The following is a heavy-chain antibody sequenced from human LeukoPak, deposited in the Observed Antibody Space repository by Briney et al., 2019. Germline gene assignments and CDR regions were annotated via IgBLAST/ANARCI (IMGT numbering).Heavy chain of an antibody. J-gene: IGHJ4*02. CDR1: EFTFSSYS. V-gene: IGHV3-48*01. CDR2: ISSSSSAI. Sequence: GGSLRLSCAASEFTFSSYSMNWVRQAPGKGLEWVSYISSSSSAIYYADSVKGRSTISRDNAKNSLYLQMNSLRAEDTAVYYCARGIYCSSTSCYRGDFDYWGQGTLVTVSS. CDR3: ARGIYCSSTSCYRGDFDY. D-gene: IGHD2-2*02.